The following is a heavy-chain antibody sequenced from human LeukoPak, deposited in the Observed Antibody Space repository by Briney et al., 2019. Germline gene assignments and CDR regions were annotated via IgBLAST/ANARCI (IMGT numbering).Heavy chain of an antibody. CDR1: GFTFSSYW. CDR2: INLSGSAQ. V-gene: IGHV3-7*01. J-gene: IGHJ4*02. CDR3: AAWGLHNY. D-gene: IGHD7-27*01. Sequence: PGGSLRLSCAASGFTFSSYWMTWVRQAPGKGPEWVANINLSGSAQYYVDSVKGRCTISRDNAKSSLYLQMNSLRVEDTTVYYCAAWGLHNYWGQGTLVTVSS.